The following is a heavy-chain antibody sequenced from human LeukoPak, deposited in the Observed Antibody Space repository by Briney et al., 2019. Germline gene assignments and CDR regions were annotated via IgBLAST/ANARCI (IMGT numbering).Heavy chain of an antibody. Sequence: GGSLRLSCAASGFTFSSYAMSWVRRAPGKGLEWVSAISGSGGSTYYADSVKGRFTISRDNSKNTLYLQMNSLRAEDTAVYYCARDGYSSGWYAHYAFDIWGQGTMVTVSS. CDR3: ARDGYSSGWYAHYAFDI. J-gene: IGHJ3*02. CDR2: ISGSGGST. CDR1: GFTFSSYA. V-gene: IGHV3-23*01. D-gene: IGHD6-19*01.